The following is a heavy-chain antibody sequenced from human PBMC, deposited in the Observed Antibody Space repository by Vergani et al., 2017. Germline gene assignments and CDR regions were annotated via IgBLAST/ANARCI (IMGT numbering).Heavy chain of an antibody. J-gene: IGHJ4*02. CDR1: GFTFDDYG. V-gene: IGHV3-20*04. Sequence: EVQLVESGGGVVRPGGSLRLSCAASGFTFDDYGMSWVRQAPGKGLEWVGRFEALADGGKSHYADFVKGRFAISRDNSRNTLYLQMNSLRVEDTAVYYCGRGSDNYNWGQGALVTV. D-gene: IGHD1-1*01. CDR2: FEALADGGKS. CDR3: GRGSDNYN.